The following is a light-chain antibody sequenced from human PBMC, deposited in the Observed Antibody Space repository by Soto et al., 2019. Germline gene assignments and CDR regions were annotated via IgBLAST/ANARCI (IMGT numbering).Light chain of an antibody. Sequence: DIQMTQSPSTLSASVGDSVTVTCRASQRVSTWLAWYQQKPGKAPKLLIYDASRYESGVPSRFSGSGSGTEFTLTISGLQPDDFATYYCQEYNSWTFGQGTKVEIK. CDR1: QRVSTW. J-gene: IGKJ1*01. V-gene: IGKV1-5*01. CDR3: QEYNSWT. CDR2: DAS.